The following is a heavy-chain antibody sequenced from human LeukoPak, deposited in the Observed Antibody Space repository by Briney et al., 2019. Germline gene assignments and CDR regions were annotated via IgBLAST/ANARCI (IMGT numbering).Heavy chain of an antibody. Sequence: SETLSLTCTVSGGSISSGSYSWGWIRQPPGKGLEWIGNIYYSGSTYYNPSLKSRVTISVDTSKNQFSLKLSSVTAADTAVYYCARVNYGILTGPLYYYYYYMDVWGKGTTVTVSS. J-gene: IGHJ6*03. CDR1: GGSISSGSYS. CDR3: ARVNYGILTGPLYYYYYYMDV. CDR2: IYYSGST. V-gene: IGHV4-39*07. D-gene: IGHD3-9*01.